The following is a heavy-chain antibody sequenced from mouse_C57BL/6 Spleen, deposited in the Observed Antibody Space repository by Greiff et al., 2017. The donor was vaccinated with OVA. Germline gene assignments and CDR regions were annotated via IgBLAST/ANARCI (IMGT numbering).Heavy chain of an antibody. CDR3: ARIYYCNEAMDY. CDR1: GFSLSTSGMG. J-gene: IGHJ4*01. CDR2: VLCDDYK. D-gene: IGHD2-1*01. Sequence: QVTLKVSGPGILQPSQSLSLTCSFSGFSLSTSGMGVGWIRQPSGKGLESLVTVLCDDYKYSHPALTSRLTISKDTSKNQLFLKIANVDTADTATYYCARIYYCNEAMDYWGQGTSVTVSS. V-gene: IGHV8-8*01.